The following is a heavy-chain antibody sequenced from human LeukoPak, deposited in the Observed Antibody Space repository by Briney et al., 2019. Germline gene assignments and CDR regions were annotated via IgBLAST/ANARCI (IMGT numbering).Heavy chain of an antibody. V-gene: IGHV3-9*01. CDR2: ISWNSGSI. D-gene: IGHD1-26*01. CDR1: GFTFDDYA. CDR3: AKDMGSYFDAFDI. Sequence: GGSLRLSCAASGFTFDDYAMHWVRQAPGKGLEWASGISWNSGSIGYADSVKGRFTISRDNAKNSLYLQMNSLRAEDTALYYCAKDMGSYFDAFDIWGQGTMVTVSS. J-gene: IGHJ3*02.